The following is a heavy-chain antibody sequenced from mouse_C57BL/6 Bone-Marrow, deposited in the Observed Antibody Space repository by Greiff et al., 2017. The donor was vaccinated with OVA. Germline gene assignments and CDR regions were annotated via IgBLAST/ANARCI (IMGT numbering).Heavy chain of an antibody. V-gene: IGHV1-42*01. D-gene: IGHD4-1*01. J-gene: IGHJ3*01. CDR1: GYSFTGYY. Sequence: VQLKESGPELVKPGASVTISCKASGYSFTGYYMNWVKQSPEKSLEWIGEINPSTGGTTYNQKFKAKATLTVDKSSSTAYMQLKSLTSEDSAVYYCARGGTSPFAYWGQGTLVTVSA. CDR3: ARGGTSPFAY. CDR2: INPSTGGT.